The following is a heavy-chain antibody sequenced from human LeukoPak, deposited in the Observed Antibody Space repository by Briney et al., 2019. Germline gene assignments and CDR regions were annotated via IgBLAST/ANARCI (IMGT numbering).Heavy chain of an antibody. V-gene: IGHV3-53*01. CDR2: IYSGGST. J-gene: IGHJ4*02. CDR3: ARERGGNIFDY. Sequence: PGGSLRLSCAASGFTFSSNYMSWVRQAPGKGLEWVSVIYSGGSTYYADSVKGRFTISRDNSKNTLYLQMNSLRAEDTAVYYCARERGGNIFDYWGQGTLVTVSS. D-gene: IGHD4-23*01. CDR1: GFTFSSNY.